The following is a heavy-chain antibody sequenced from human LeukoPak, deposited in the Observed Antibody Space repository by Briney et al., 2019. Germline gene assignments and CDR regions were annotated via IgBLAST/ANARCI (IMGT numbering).Heavy chain of an antibody. CDR2: YYSSGST. CDR3: SRCHSSSWLVYYYYMDV. V-gene: IGHV4-61*02. Sequence: TLSLTCTVSGGSIRRGSYFGRWIPRPAGEVLEWIGRYYSSGSTNYNPSLKSRVTISVDMTKNQFSLKLSSVTAADTAVYYCSRCHSSSWLVYYYYMDVWGKGTTVTVSS. D-gene: IGHD6-13*01. J-gene: IGHJ6*03. CDR1: GGSIRRGSYF.